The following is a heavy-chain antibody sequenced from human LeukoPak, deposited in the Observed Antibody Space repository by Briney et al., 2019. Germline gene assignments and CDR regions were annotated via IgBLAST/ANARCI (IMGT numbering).Heavy chain of an antibody. CDR2: IKEDGSEK. CDR1: GFIFSSHW. J-gene: IGHJ4*02. V-gene: IGHV3-7*01. Sequence: QAGGSLRLSCAASGFIFSSHWMTWVRQAPGKGLEWVASIKEDGSEKNYVDSAKGRFTISRDNAKNSLYLQMKSLRDEDTAVYSCARGYSALGYWGQGTLVTVSS. CDR3: ARGYSALGY. D-gene: IGHD6-13*01.